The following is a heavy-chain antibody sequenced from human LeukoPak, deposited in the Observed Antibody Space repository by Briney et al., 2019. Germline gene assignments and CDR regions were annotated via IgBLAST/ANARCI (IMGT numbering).Heavy chain of an antibody. CDR1: GLTFRNYW. J-gene: IGHJ4*02. V-gene: IGHV3-7*01. CDR2: ISEDGSNK. CDR3: VSLSGKYYVTSEIPANS. Sequence: QPGGSLRLSCAASGLTFRNYWMSWIRQAPGKGLEWAAHISEDGSNKYYVDSVKGRFTISRDNAKNSLYLQMNSLRVEDTAVYYCVSLSGKYYVTSEIPANSWGQGTLVTVSS. D-gene: IGHD3-10*02.